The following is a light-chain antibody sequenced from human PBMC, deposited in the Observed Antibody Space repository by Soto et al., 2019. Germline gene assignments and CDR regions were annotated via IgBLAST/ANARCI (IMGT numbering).Light chain of an antibody. CDR2: DTD. J-gene: IGLJ3*02. CDR1: SSNIGYHL. Sequence: QSVLTQPPSVSAAPGQKVTISCSGSSSNIGYHLVSWFHQFPGTAPKLLIYDTDKRPSGIPDRFSASKSGTSATLDITGLQTGDEGDYYCGTWDTSLTAGEFGGGTKLTVL. CDR3: GTWDTSLTAGE. V-gene: IGLV1-51*01.